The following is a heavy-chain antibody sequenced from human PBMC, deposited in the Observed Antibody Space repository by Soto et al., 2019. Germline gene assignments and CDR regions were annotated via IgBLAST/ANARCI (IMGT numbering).Heavy chain of an antibody. CDR1: GDTISTGGYS. J-gene: IGHJ5*02. V-gene: IGHV4-30-2*01. Sequence: QLQLQESGSRLVKSSEPLSLTCGVSGDTISTGGYSWARIRQPAGRAREWLGHTSHSGNPYYNPSLRCPVTISVYRSKNQFYLKGRFVNAADTAVYDCARESSGDYVGYFDPWGQGTLVTVSS. D-gene: IGHD4-17*01. CDR2: TSHSGNP. CDR3: ARESSGDYVGYFDP.